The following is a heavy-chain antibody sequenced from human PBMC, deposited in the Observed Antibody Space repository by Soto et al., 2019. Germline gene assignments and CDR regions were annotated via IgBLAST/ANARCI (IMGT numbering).Heavy chain of an antibody. CDR2: INPSGGST. V-gene: IGHV1-46*03. Sequence: ASVKVSCKASGYTFTRHYINWVRQAPGQGPEWMGIINPSGGSTSYAQKFQDRVTVTRDTSTSTVYMELTGLRSEDTAVYYCARDQVEVPSALYYFDYWGQGTLVTVSS. D-gene: IGHD2-2*01. CDR1: GYTFTRHY. CDR3: ARDQVEVPSALYYFDY. J-gene: IGHJ4*02.